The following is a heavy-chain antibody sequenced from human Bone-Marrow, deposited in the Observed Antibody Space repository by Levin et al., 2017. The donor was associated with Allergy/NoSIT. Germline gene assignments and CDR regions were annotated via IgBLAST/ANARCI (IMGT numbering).Heavy chain of an antibody. CDR2: ISYSRST. V-gene: IGHV4-59*01. CDR1: GGSISNYY. D-gene: IGHD6-19*01. Sequence: SETLSLTCTVSGGSISNYYWTWIRQPPGKGLEWIGYISYSRSTKYNPFLKSRVTISLDTSNNQFSLKLSSVTAADTAVYYCARALFTSGWDAFGFWGQGTLVTVSS. CDR3: ARALFTSGWDAFGF. J-gene: IGHJ4*02.